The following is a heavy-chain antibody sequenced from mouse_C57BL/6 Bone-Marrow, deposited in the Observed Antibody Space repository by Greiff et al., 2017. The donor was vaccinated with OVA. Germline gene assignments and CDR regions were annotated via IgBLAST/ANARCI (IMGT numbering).Heavy chain of an antibody. CDR3: ARGGNRGGIYAMDY. D-gene: IGHD2-1*01. J-gene: IGHJ4*01. Sequence: ESGAELVRPGASVKMSCKASGYTFTSYNMHWVKQTPRQGLEWIGAIYPGNGDTSYNQKFKGKATLTVDKSSSTAYMQLSSLTSEDSAVYFCARGGNRGGIYAMDYWGQGTSVTVSS. CDR1: GYTFTSYN. V-gene: IGHV1-12*01. CDR2: IYPGNGDT.